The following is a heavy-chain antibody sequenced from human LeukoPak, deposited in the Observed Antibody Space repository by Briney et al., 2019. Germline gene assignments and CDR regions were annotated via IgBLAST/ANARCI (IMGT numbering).Heavy chain of an antibody. J-gene: IGHJ4*02. CDR2: ISGSGGST. CDR3: AKDGVGGSYLTHFDY. Sequence: GGSLRLSCAASGFTFSSYAMSWVCQAPGKGLEWVSAISGSGGSTYYADSVKGRFTTSRDNSKNTLYLQMNSLRAEDTAVYYCAKDGVGGSYLTHFDYWGQGTLVTVSS. V-gene: IGHV3-23*01. D-gene: IGHD1-26*01. CDR1: GFTFSSYA.